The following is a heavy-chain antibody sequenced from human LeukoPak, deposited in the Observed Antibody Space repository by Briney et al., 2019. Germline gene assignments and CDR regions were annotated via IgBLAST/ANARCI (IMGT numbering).Heavy chain of an antibody. Sequence: ASVKVSCKASGYTFTTYYMHWVRQAPGQGLEGMGIINPSGGSTSNAQKFQGSVTKARATSTSTVYMELSSLRSEDTAVYYCARGYYYYGSGGYYFDYWGQGTLVTVSS. D-gene: IGHD3-10*01. J-gene: IGHJ4*02. CDR2: INPSGGST. V-gene: IGHV1-46*01. CDR3: ARGYYYYGSGGYYFDY. CDR1: GYTFTTYY.